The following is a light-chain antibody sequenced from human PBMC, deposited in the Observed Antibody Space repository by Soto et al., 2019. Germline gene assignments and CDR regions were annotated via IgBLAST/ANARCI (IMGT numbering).Light chain of an antibody. Sequence: DIQMTQXXXSLSASVGDXVTITCRASQSISSYLNWYQQKPGKAPKLLIYAASSLQSGVPSRFSGSGSGTXFTLTISSLQPEDFVTYYCQQSYSTPYTFGQGTKLEXK. J-gene: IGKJ2*01. CDR1: QSISSY. CDR3: QQSYSTPYT. V-gene: IGKV1-39*01. CDR2: AAS.